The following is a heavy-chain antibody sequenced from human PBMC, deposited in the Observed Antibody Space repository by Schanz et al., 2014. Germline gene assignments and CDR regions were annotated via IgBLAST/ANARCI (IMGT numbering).Heavy chain of an antibody. CDR1: GFTLSSYG. CDR2: INSDGTKR. CDR3: AKSLESCPGGRCSRGYFDY. Sequence: QVRLVESGGGVVQPGRSLRLSCAASGFTLSSYGMHWVRQAPGKGLEWVAFINSDGTKRFYADSVKGRFTISRDNSKNTLYLQMNSLRPEDTAVYYCAKSLESCPGGRCSRGYFDYWGQGTLVTVSS. J-gene: IGHJ4*02. D-gene: IGHD2-8*02. V-gene: IGHV3-30*18.